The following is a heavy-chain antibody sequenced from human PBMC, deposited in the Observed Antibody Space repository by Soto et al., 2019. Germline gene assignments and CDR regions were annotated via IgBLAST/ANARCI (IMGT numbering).Heavy chain of an antibody. CDR1: GFSLSTGGVG. J-gene: IGHJ6*02. V-gene: IGHV2-5*02. CDR2: IYWDDDK. D-gene: IGHD2-21*02. CDR3: AHSRCGGDCLQSYSSHYYYGMDV. Sequence: QITLKESGPTLVKPTQTLTLTCTFSGFSLSTGGVGVGWIRQPPGKALEWLALIYWDDDKRYSPSLKSRLTITKDNSKHHVALTLTNMDPVDTGTYYCAHSRCGGDCLQSYSSHYYYGMDVWGQGTTVTVSS.